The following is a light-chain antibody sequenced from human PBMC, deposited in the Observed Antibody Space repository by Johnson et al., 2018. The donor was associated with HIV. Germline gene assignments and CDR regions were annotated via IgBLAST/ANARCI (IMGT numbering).Light chain of an antibody. CDR3: GTWDSSLSAHV. CDR2: ENN. J-gene: IGLJ1*01. V-gene: IGLV1-51*02. Sequence: HSVLTQPPSVSAAPGQKVTISCSGSSSNIGNNYVSWYRHFPGTAPKLLIYENNKRPSGIPDRFSGSKSGTSATLGITGLLTGDEADYYCGTWDSSLSAHVFGTGTKVTVL. CDR1: SSNIGNNY.